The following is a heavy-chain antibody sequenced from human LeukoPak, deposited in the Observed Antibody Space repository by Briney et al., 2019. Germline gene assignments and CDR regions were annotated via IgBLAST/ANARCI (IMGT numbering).Heavy chain of an antibody. Sequence: QPGGSLRLSCAASGITFSRFWMSWVRQAPGKGLQWVANINQDGSEKHYVDSVKGRFTISRDNAENSLYLQMNSLRAEDTAVYYCAREEDPMTTVVNGDYYYYGMDVWGQGTTVTVSS. J-gene: IGHJ6*02. CDR3: AREEDPMTTVVNGDYYYYGMDV. CDR1: GITFSRFW. V-gene: IGHV3-7*01. CDR2: INQDGSEK. D-gene: IGHD4-23*01.